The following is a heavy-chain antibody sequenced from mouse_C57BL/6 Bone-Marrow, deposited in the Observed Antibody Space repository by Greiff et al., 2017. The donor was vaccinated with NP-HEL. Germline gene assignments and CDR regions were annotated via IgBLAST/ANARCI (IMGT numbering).Heavy chain of an antibody. CDR1: GYTFTSYW. CDR3: ARRGVVATDAMDY. D-gene: IGHD1-1*01. V-gene: IGHV1-72*01. Sequence: QVQLQQSGAELVKPGASVKLSCKASGYTFTSYWMHWVKQRPGPGLEWIGRIDPNSGGTKYNEKFKSKATLTVDKPSSTAYMQLSSLTSEDSAVYYCARRGVVATDAMDYWGQGTSVTVSS. J-gene: IGHJ4*01. CDR2: IDPNSGGT.